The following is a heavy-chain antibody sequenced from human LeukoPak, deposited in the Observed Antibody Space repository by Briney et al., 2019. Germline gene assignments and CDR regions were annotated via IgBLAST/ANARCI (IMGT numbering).Heavy chain of an antibody. Sequence: GGSLRLSCAASGFTCSSYSMNWVRQAPGKGLEWVSSISSSSSYIYYADSVKGRFTISRDNAKNSLYLQMNSLRAEDTAVYYCGRVGTLGISGTNWFDPWGQGTLVTVSS. CDR1: GFTCSSYS. V-gene: IGHV3-21*01. CDR3: GRVGTLGISGTNWFDP. J-gene: IGHJ5*02. D-gene: IGHD1-7*01. CDR2: ISSSSSYI.